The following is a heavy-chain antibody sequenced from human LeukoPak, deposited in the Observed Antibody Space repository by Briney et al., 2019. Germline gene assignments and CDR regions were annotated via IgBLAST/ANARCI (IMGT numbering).Heavy chain of an antibody. CDR1: GGTFSSYA. CDR3: ARTRIAAAGSIMY. CDR2: INTNTGNP. V-gene: IGHV7-4-1*02. Sequence: ASVKVSCKTSGGTFSSYAISWVRQAPGQGLEWMGGINTNTGNPTYAQGFTGRFVFSLDTSVSTAYLQISSLKAEDTAVYYCARTRIAAAGSIMYWGQGTLVTVSS. D-gene: IGHD6-13*01. J-gene: IGHJ4*02.